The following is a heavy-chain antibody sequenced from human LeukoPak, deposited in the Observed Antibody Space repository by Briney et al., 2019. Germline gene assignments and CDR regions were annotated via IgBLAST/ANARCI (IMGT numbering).Heavy chain of an antibody. CDR2: TRNKANSYTT. Sequence: PGGSLRLSCAASGFTFSSYSMNWVRQAPGKGLEWVGRTRNKANSYTTEYAASVKGRFTISRDDSKNSLYLQMNSLKTEDTAVYYCAREDLGRGQNDYWGQGTLVTVSS. CDR3: AREDLGRGQNDY. V-gene: IGHV3-72*01. J-gene: IGHJ4*02. CDR1: GFTFSSYS. D-gene: IGHD3-10*01.